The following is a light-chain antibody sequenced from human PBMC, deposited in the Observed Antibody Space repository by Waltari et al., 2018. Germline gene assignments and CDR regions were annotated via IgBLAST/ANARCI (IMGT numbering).Light chain of an antibody. J-gene: IGLJ3*02. CDR3: KTWDAGTGV. Sequence: QLVLTQSPSASASLGASVRLTCTLTSGDSSYPIAWHQQQPAKGPRYLMKLNSDGSHIKGDGIPGRCSGSSAAGGRDRVSASGQSEDEADYCCKTWDAGTGVFGGGTKLTVL. CDR1: SGDSSYP. V-gene: IGLV4-69*01. CDR2: LNSDGSH.